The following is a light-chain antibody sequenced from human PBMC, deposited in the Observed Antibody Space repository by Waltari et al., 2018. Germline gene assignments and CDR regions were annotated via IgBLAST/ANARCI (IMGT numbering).Light chain of an antibody. CDR1: QSISTY. CDR3: QQSSSDPLT. V-gene: IGKV1-39*01. Sequence: DIQMTQSPSSLSASVGDRVTITCRASQSISTYLNWYQQKPGKAPNLLMYAESSLQSGVPSRFSGSGSGTDFTLTISSLQREDFATYYCQQSSSDPLTFGQGTKVEIK. CDR2: AES. J-gene: IGKJ1*01.